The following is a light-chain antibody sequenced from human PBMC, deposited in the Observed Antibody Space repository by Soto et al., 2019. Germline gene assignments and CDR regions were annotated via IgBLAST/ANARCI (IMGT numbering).Light chain of an antibody. V-gene: IGKV1-9*01. CDR3: QQYNSYS. J-gene: IGKJ1*01. CDR1: QSIGKH. CDR2: GAS. Sequence: DIQMTQSPSVLSASVGDRVTITCRASQSIGKHLNWYQQKPGKAPKFLIYGASTLQSGVPSRFTGSGSGTDFTLTISSLQPDDFATYYCQQYNSYSFGQGTKVDIK.